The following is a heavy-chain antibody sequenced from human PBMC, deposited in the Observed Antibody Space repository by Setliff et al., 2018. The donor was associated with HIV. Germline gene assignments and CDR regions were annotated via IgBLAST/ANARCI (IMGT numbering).Heavy chain of an antibody. CDR1: GYTFTSYY. Sequence: ASVKVSCKASGYTFTSYYMHWVRQAPGQGLEWMGIINPSGGSANYAQKFQGRVTMTRDTSTSTVYMELSSLRSEDTAVYYCARRGGYSYATDAFDIWGQGTMVTVSS. V-gene: IGHV1-46*01. CDR3: ARRGGYSYATDAFDI. CDR2: INPSGGSA. J-gene: IGHJ3*02. D-gene: IGHD5-18*01.